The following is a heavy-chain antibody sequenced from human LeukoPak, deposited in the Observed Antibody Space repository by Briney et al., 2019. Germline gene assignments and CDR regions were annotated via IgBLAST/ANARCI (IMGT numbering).Heavy chain of an antibody. Sequence: GGSLRLSCAASGFTFSSYGMHWVRQAPGKGLEWVAVISYDGSNKYYADSVKGRFTISRDNSKNTLYLQMNSLRAEDTAVYYCAKFTMVRHAFDIWGQGTMVTVSS. CDR3: AKFTMVRHAFDI. J-gene: IGHJ3*02. CDR1: GFTFSSYG. CDR2: ISYDGSNK. D-gene: IGHD3-10*01. V-gene: IGHV3-30*18.